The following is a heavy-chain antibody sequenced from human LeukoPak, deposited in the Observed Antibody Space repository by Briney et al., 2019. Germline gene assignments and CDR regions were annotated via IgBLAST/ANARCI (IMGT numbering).Heavy chain of an antibody. V-gene: IGHV4-61*02. CDR1: GNSISSGDNY. CDR2: IYTSGST. D-gene: IGHD3-3*01. CDR3: ARGHSFFGVVPYNWFDP. Sequence: SETLSLTCTVSGNSISSGDNYWSWIRQPAGKGLEWIGRIYTSGSTNYNPSLKSRVTISADTSKNQFSLKLSSVTAADTAVYYCARGHSFFGVVPYNWFDPWGQGTLVTVSS. J-gene: IGHJ5*02.